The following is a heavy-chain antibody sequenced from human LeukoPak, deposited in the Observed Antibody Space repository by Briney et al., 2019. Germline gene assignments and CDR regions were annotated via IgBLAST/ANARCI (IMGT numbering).Heavy chain of an antibody. J-gene: IGHJ4*02. CDR3: AKDSHYYDSSGYFAY. D-gene: IGHD3-22*01. V-gene: IGHV3-21*01. CDR1: GFTFSSYS. Sequence: GGSLRLSCAASGFTFSSYSMNWVRQAPGKGLEWVSSISSSSSYIYYADSVKGRFTISRDNAKNSLYLQMNSLRAEDTAVYYCAKDSHYYDSSGYFAYWGQGTLVTVSS. CDR2: ISSSSSYI.